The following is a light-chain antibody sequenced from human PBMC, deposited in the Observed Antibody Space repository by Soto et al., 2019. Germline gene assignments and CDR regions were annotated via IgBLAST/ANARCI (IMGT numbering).Light chain of an antibody. Sequence: EIVMTQSPATLSVSPGEGATVSCRASQSVSSHLAWYQHKPGQAPRLLFYDASTRATGIPARFSGSGFGTEFTLTISSLQSEDFAVYYCQHYDGWPITFGQGTRLEIK. CDR3: QHYDGWPIT. CDR2: DAS. V-gene: IGKV3-15*01. CDR1: QSVSSH. J-gene: IGKJ5*01.